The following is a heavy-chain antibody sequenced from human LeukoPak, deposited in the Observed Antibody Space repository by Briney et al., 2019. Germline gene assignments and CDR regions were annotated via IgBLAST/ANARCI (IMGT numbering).Heavy chain of an antibody. J-gene: IGHJ3*02. CDR3: AKYCSSTSCYTGAGRTFEI. CDR2: IRYDGSNK. CDR1: GFTFSSYG. V-gene: IGHV3-30*02. Sequence: GGSLRLSCAASGFTFSSYGMHWVRQAPGKGLEWVAFIRYDGSNKYYADSVKGRFTISRDNSKNTLYLQMNSLRAEDTAVYYCAKYCSSTSCYTGAGRTFEIWGQGTMVTVSS. D-gene: IGHD2-2*02.